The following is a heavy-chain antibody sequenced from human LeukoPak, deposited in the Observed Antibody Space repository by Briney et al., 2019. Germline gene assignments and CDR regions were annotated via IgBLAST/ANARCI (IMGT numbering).Heavy chain of an antibody. J-gene: IGHJ4*02. CDR2: ISPLSGDT. V-gene: IGHV1-2*02. CDR3: ARDLERGTLGYCSGGSCYFGVDFDY. CDR1: GYTFNGHY. Sequence: ASVKVSCKTSGYTFNGHYIHWVRQAPGQGLQWLGWISPLSGDTEYAQKFQGRVTLTRDAPISTAYMELSRLRSDDTAVYYCARDLERGTLGYCSGGSCYFGVDFDYWGQGTLVTASS. D-gene: IGHD2-15*01.